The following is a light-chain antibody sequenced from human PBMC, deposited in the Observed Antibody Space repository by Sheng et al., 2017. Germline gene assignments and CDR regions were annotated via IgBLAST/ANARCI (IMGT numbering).Light chain of an antibody. CDR3: QQRSNWLRT. CDR2: WAS. J-gene: IGKJ4*01. Sequence: DIVMTQSPDSLAVSLGERATINCKSRQSVLFNSNNKNYLAWYQQKPGQPPKLLIYWASTRESGVPDRFSGSGSGTDFTLTINSLEPEDSAVYYCQQRSNWLRTFGGGTKVEIK. CDR1: QSVLFNSNNKNY. V-gene: IGKV4-1*01.